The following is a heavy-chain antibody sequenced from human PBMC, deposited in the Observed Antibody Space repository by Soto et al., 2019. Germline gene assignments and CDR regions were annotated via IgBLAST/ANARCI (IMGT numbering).Heavy chain of an antibody. CDR1: GFTFSSYN. CDR2: ISLSSSTI. V-gene: IGHV3-48*01. CDR3: ARDSRNYYYYMDV. Sequence: EVQLVESGGGLVQPGGSLRLSCAASGFTFSSYNMNWVRQAPGKGLEWISDISLSSSTIFYADSVKGRFTISRDNAKNSLYRQMNSLRAEDTAVYYCARDSRNYYYYMDVWGKGPTVTVSS. J-gene: IGHJ6*03.